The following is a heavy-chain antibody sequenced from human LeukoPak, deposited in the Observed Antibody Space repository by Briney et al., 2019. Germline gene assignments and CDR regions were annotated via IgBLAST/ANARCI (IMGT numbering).Heavy chain of an antibody. CDR1: GYTFTSYG. V-gene: IGHV1-18*01. D-gene: IGHD3-3*01. J-gene: IGHJ6*03. CDR2: ISAYNGNT. CDR3: AMGGYDFWSGYLVIPYYMDV. Sequence: ASVKVSCKASGYTFTSYGISWVRQAPGQGLEWMGWISAYNGNTNYAQKFQGRVTITADESTSTAYMELGSLRSEDTAVYYCAMGGYDFWSGYLVIPYYMDVWGKGTTVTVSS.